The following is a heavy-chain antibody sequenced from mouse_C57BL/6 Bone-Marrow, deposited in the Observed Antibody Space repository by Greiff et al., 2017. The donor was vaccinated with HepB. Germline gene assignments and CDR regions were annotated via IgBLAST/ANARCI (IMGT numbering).Heavy chain of an antibody. D-gene: IGHD2-5*01. CDR2: ISYDGSN. J-gene: IGHJ4*01. Sequence: EVKLQESGPGLVKPSQSLSLTCSVTGYSITSGYYWNWIRQFPGNKLEWMGYISYDGSNNYNPSLKNRISITRDTSKNQFFLKLNSVTTEDTATYYCARSSYYSNPHAMDYWGQGTSVTVSS. CDR3: ARSSYYSNPHAMDY. V-gene: IGHV3-6*01. CDR1: GYSITSGYY.